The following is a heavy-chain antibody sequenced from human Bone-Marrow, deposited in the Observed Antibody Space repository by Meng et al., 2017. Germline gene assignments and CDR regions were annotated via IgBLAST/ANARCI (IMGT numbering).Heavy chain of an antibody. Sequence: VQLWQGGAEVKKPGSSVKVSCKTSGGTVSSYAISWVRQAPGQGLEWMGGIFPIFGTANYAQKFQGRVTITADESTSTAYMELSSLRSEDTAVYYCARESRDIAVAGVYWGQGTLVTVSS. D-gene: IGHD6-19*01. CDR2: IFPIFGTA. J-gene: IGHJ4*02. V-gene: IGHV1-69*01. CDR1: GGTVSSYA. CDR3: ARESRDIAVAGVY.